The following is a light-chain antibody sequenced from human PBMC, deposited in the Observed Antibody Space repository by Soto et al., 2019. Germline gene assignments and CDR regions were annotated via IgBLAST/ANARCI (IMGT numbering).Light chain of an antibody. CDR2: AAS. J-gene: IGKJ2*01. Sequence: DIQMTQSPSSLSASVGDRVTITCRASQSISSYLNWYQQKPGKAPKLLIYAASSLQSGVPSRFSGSGSGTHFTLTISSLQPEDFSTYYCQQSYCTPYTFGQGTKLEIK. V-gene: IGKV1-39*01. CDR3: QQSYCTPYT. CDR1: QSISSY.